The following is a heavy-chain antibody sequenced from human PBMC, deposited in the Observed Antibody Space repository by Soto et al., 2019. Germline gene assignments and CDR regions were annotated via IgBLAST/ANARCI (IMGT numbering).Heavy chain of an antibody. Sequence: SETLSLTCTVSGGSISSGGYYWSWIRQHPGKGLEWIGYIYYSGSTYYNPSLKSRVTISVDTSKNQFSLKLSSVTAADTAVYYCARSLSVDTAMVYGYWGQGTLVTVSS. J-gene: IGHJ4*02. CDR2: IYYSGST. CDR1: GGSISSGGYY. CDR3: ARSLSVDTAMVYGY. V-gene: IGHV4-31*03. D-gene: IGHD5-18*01.